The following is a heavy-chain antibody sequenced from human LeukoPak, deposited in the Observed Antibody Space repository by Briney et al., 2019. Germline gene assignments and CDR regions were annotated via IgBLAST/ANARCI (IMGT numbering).Heavy chain of an antibody. Sequence: NTSETLSLTCAVYGGSFSGYYWSWIRQPPGKGLEWIGEINHSGSTNYNPSLKSRVTISVDTSKNQFSLKLSAVTAADTAVYYCARGPGCSSTSCYARRSWYFDLWGRGTLVTVSS. CDR2: INHSGST. J-gene: IGHJ2*01. CDR3: ARGPGCSSTSCYARRSWYFDL. D-gene: IGHD2-2*01. V-gene: IGHV4-34*01. CDR1: GGSFSGYY.